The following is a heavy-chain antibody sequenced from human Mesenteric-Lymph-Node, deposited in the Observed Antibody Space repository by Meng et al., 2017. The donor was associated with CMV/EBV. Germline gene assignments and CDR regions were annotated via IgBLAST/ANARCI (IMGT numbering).Heavy chain of an antibody. Sequence: AGSGFTLSSYAMHWVRQAPGKGLEWVGVISRDGNNKYYADSVKGRFITSRDNSKNTLYLQMNSLRAEDTAVYYCARSQWELSASGDYWGQGALVTVSS. CDR1: GFTLSSYA. V-gene: IGHV3-30-3*01. D-gene: IGHD1-26*01. J-gene: IGHJ4*02. CDR2: ISRDGNNK. CDR3: ARSQWELSASGDY.